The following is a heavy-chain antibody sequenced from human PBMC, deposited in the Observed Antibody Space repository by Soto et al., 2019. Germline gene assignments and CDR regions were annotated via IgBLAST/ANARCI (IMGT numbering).Heavy chain of an antibody. CDR3: ARQIYDSDTGPNFQYYFDS. Sequence: GESLKISCKGSGYSFAGYWITWVRQKPGKGLEWMGRIDPSDSQTYYSPSFRGHVTISVTKSITTVFLQWSSLRASDTAMYYCARQIYDSDTGPNFQYYFDSWGQGTPVTVPQ. J-gene: IGHJ4*02. CDR1: GYSFAGYW. D-gene: IGHD3-22*01. V-gene: IGHV5-10-1*01. CDR2: IDPSDSQT.